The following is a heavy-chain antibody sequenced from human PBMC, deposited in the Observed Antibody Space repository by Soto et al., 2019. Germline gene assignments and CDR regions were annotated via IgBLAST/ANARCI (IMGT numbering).Heavy chain of an antibody. V-gene: IGHV4-59*01. J-gene: IGHJ5*02. CDR3: ARGAPWPPPTNKYFRP. CDR1: RGSRRSSH. D-gene: IGHD2-2*01. Sequence: SQTLSLTCTVSRGSRRSSHWSWMRQSPGKGFEWIRYVFSLGTNTGNTQYIPSLANRLSISVDMSKNQFSLRLSPVTAEDTAVYYCARGAPWPPPTNKYFRPWSQGTLVTVSS. CDR2: VFSLGTNTGNT.